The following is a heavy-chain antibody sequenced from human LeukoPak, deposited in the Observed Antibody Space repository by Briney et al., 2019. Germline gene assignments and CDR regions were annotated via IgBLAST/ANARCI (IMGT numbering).Heavy chain of an antibody. J-gene: IGHJ4*02. CDR1: GFTVSSNY. CDR2: IYSGGTT. V-gene: IGHV3-53*01. CDR3: ARLHVWGSYRHSSDY. Sequence: PGGSLRLSCAASGFTVSSNYMSWVRQAPGKGLEWVSVIYSGGTTYYADSVKGRFTISRDNSKNTLYLQMNSLRAEDTAVYYCARLHVWGSYRHSSDYWGQGTLVTVSS. D-gene: IGHD3-16*02.